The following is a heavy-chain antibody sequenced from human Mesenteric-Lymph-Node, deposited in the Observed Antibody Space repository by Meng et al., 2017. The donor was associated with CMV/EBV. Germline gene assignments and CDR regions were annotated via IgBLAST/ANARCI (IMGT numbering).Heavy chain of an antibody. CDR3: ARILSNTDYYGMDV. Sequence: ASVKVSCKASGYTFSDYYVHYIRQAPGQGLEWMGWIKGSSGGTYFAQKFQGRVTMTRDTSINTVYMELTRRTSDDTAVYYCARILSNTDYYGMDVWGQGTTVTVSS. V-gene: IGHV1-2*02. J-gene: IGHJ6*02. D-gene: IGHD2-2*02. CDR1: GYTFSDYY. CDR2: IKGSSGGT.